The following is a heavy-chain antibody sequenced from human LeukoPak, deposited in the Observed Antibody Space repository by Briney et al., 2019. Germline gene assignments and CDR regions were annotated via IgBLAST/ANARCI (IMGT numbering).Heavy chain of an antibody. CDR1: GGSISSSSYY. CDR2: IYYSGST. V-gene: IGHV4-39*01. J-gene: IGHJ6*02. D-gene: IGHD2-15*01. Sequence: SETLSLTCTVSGGSISSSSYYWGWIRQPPGKGLEWIGSIYYSGSTYYNPSLKSRVTISVDTSKNQFSLKLSSVTAADTAVYYCARLGGAASVPYYYYGMDVWGQGTTVTVSS. CDR3: ARLGGAASVPYYYYGMDV.